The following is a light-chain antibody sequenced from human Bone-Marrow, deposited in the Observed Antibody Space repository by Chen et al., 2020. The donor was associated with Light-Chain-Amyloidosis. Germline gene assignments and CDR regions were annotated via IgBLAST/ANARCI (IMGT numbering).Light chain of an antibody. J-gene: IGLJ2*01. V-gene: IGLV3-25*03. Sequence: SYELTQPPSVSLSPGQTARITCSGDALPNQYAYWYQQKPGQAPVLVIYKARERPSDIPGRFSGSSSGTKATLIISGVQAEDEADYYCQSADISGSFVIFGGGTKLTVL. CDR1: ALPNQY. CDR2: KAR. CDR3: QSADISGSFVI.